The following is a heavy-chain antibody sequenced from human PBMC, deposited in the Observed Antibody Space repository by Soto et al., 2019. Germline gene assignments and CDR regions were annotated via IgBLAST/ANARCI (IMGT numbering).Heavy chain of an antibody. D-gene: IGHD3-3*01. J-gene: IGHJ5*02. V-gene: IGHV3-23*01. CDR1: GVTISSYA. CDR2: ISDTGGAT. CDR3: AVGRRKKSGSNTWFDP. Sequence: EVQLLEAEGGLVQPGGSLRLSCTASGVTISSYAMNWVRQAPGKGLEWVSTISDTGGATFYAGSVKGRFTISRDNSKNTVYLQMRSIRVEDTAVYFCAVGRRKKSGSNTWFDPWGRGTLVTVSS.